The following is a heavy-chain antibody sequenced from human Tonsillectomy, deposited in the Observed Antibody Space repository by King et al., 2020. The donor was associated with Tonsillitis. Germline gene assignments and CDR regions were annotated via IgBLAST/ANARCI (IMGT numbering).Heavy chain of an antibody. V-gene: IGHV2-26*01. CDR3: ARSGEWELDFDY. Sequence: VTLKESGPVLVKPTETLTLTCTVSGFSLSNARMGVGWIRQPPGKALEWLAHIFSNDKKSYSTTLKSRLTISKDTSKSQVVLTMTNMDPVDTATYYCARSGEWELDFDYWGQGTLVTVSS. CDR2: IFSNDKK. J-gene: IGHJ4*02. CDR1: GFSLSNARMG. D-gene: IGHD1-26*01.